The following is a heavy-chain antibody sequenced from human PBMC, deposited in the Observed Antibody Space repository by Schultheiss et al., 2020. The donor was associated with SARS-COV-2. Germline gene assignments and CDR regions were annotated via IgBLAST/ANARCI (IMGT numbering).Heavy chain of an antibody. CDR2: IYYTGST. CDR1: GGSISSGGHY. CDR3: ARYTAMAINWFDP. J-gene: IGHJ5*02. D-gene: IGHD5-18*01. Sequence: SCTVSGGSISSGGHYWSWIRQLPGKGLEWIGYIYYTGSTYYNPSLKSRVTMSIDTSKNQFSLKMSSVTAADTAVYYCARYTAMAINWFDPWGQGTLVTVSS. V-gene: IGHV4-31*03.